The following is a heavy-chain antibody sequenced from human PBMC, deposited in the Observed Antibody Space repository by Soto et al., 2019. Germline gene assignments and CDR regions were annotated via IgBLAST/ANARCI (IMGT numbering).Heavy chain of an antibody. CDR3: GKDWAPSSIAVADY. V-gene: IGHV3-30*18. CDR2: ISYDGNDK. J-gene: IGHJ4*02. Sequence: VKGLEWVAVISYDGNDKSYADSVKGRFTISRDNSKNTLYLQLTSLRAHATAVYYCGKDWAPSSIAVADYPAQLALVTVS. D-gene: IGHD6-19*01.